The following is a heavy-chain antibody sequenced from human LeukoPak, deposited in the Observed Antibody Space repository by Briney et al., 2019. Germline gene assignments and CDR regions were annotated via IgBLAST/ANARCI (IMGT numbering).Heavy chain of an antibody. V-gene: IGHV3-74*01. Sequence: GGSLRLSCAASGFTFSGYLLHWVRQVPGKGLVWVSRVNSDGSSTSYADSVRGRFTISRDNAKNTLYLQMNSLRAEDTAVYYCARDRYYGMDVWGQGTTVTVSS. CDR1: GFTFSGYL. CDR2: VNSDGSST. CDR3: ARDRYYGMDV. J-gene: IGHJ6*02.